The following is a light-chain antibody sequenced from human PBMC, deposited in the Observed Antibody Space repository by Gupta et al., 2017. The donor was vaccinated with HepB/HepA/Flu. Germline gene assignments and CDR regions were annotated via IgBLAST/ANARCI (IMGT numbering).Light chain of an antibody. CDR2: DVS. V-gene: IGLV2-14*03. Sequence: QSALTQPASVSRPPGQSITISCTGTSSDVGGYNYVSWYQQHPGKAPKLMIYDVSNRPSGVSNRFSGSKSGNTASLTISGLQAEDEAVYYCSSYTSSSTVVFGGGTKLTVL. CDR3: SSYTSSSTVV. J-gene: IGLJ2*01. CDR1: SSDVGGYNY.